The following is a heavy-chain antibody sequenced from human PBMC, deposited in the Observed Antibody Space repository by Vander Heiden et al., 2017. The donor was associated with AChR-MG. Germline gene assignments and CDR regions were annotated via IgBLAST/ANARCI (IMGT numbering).Heavy chain of an antibody. CDR2: INPNSGGT. D-gene: IGHD6-13*01. J-gene: IGHJ4*02. CDR3: ARGPAGPHSSSWYVDY. CDR1: GYTVPGYY. V-gene: IGHV1-2*02. Sequence: QVQLVQSGAEVKKPGASSRASCKASGYTVPGYYMHWVRQAPGQGLEWMGWINPNSGGTNYAQKFQGRVTMTRDTSISTAYMELSRLRSDDTAVYYCARGPAGPHSSSWYVDYWGQGTLVTVSS.